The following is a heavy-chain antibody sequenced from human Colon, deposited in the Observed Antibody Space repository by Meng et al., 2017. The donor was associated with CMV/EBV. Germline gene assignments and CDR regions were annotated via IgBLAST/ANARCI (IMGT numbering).Heavy chain of an antibody. D-gene: IGHD2/OR15-2a*01. Sequence: ITLKEAGPALMKPTQPLPLTCTLAGSTLRAYGSGVAWVRQPPGKAPELLALIHWDDDYRYRPSLNNILIIANDTSKNLLVLLMSDLDPEDAVSFYCARHSLRILTYWGQGTLVTVSS. J-gene: IGHJ4*02. CDR3: ARHSLRILTY. V-gene: IGHV2-5*02. CDR2: IHWDDDY. CDR1: GSTLRAYGSG.